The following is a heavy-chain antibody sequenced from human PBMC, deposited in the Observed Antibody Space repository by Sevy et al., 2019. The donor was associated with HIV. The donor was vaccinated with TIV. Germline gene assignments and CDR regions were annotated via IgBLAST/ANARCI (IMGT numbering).Heavy chain of an antibody. V-gene: IGHV4-39*01. CDR1: GDSINSNDYY. CDR2: IYYSGST. J-gene: IGHJ4*02. Sequence: SETLSLTCGVSGDSINSNDYYWGWIRQPPGKGLEWIGNIYYSGSTYYNPSLKSRVTISVDTSKNQFSLKLTSVTAADTALYYCARHLPLAYYEILTPDSRPFDNWGQGTLVTVSS. D-gene: IGHD3-9*01. CDR3: ARHLPLAYYEILTPDSRPFDN.